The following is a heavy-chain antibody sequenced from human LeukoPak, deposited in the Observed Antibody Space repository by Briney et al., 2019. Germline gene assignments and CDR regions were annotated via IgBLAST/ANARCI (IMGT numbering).Heavy chain of an antibody. J-gene: IGHJ4*02. D-gene: IGHD6-6*01. CDR3: ARQGSSSEGFDY. Sequence: SETLSLTCTVSGGSISSSSYYWGWIRQPPGKGLEWIGSIYYSGSTYYNPSLKSRVTISVDTSKNQLSLKLSSVTAADTAVYYCARQGSSSEGFDYWGQGTLVSVSS. V-gene: IGHV4-39*01. CDR1: GGSISSSSYY. CDR2: IYYSGST.